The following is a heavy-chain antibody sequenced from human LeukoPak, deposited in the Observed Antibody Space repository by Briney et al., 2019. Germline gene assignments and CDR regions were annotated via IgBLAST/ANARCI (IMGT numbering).Heavy chain of an antibody. Sequence: SETLSLTCTVSGGSISSGGYYWSWIRQHPGKGLGWIGYIYYSGSTYYNPSLKSRVTISVDTSKNQFSLKLSSVTAADTAVYYCARSWGLADAFDIWGQGTMVTVSS. J-gene: IGHJ3*02. CDR2: IYYSGST. D-gene: IGHD3-16*01. CDR3: ARSWGLADAFDI. V-gene: IGHV4-31*03. CDR1: GGSISSGGYY.